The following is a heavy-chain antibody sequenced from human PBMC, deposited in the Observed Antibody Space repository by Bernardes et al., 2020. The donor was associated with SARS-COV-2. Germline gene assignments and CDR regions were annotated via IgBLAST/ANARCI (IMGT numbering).Heavy chain of an antibody. CDR2: IGSYVGNI. CDR1: GYTFSDYG. D-gene: IGHD2-21*01. J-gene: IGHJ6*02. V-gene: IGHV1-18*01. Sequence: ASVKVSCKTYGYTFSDYGISWVRQAPGQGLEWMGWIGSYVGNIKYAQKFQDRMTMTTDTSTTTGYMELRNLRSDDTAVYYCARYSLYYYYYGMDVWGQGTTVTVSS. CDR3: ARYSLYYYYYGMDV.